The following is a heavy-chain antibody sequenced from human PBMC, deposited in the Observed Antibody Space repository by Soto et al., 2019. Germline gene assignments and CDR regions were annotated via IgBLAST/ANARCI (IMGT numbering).Heavy chain of an antibody. V-gene: IGHV3-23*01. CDR2: ISGSGGST. Sequence: GGSLRLSCAASGFTFSSYAMSWVRQAPGKGLEWVSAISGSGGSTYYADSVKGRFTISRDTSKNTLYLQMNSLRAEDTAVYYCAKDQCIVVVPAAPCYYYYGMDVWGQGTTVTVSS. J-gene: IGHJ6*02. D-gene: IGHD2-2*01. CDR3: AKDQCIVVVPAAPCYYYYGMDV. CDR1: GFTFSSYA.